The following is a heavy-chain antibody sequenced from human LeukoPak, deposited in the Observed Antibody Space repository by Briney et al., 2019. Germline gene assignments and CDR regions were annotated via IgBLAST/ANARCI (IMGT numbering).Heavy chain of an antibody. CDR3: ARDVSSSWYGYYYHYYMDV. D-gene: IGHD6-13*01. CDR2: ISSSGSTI. Sequence: GGSLRLSCAASGFTFSSYEMNWVRQAPGKGLEWVSYISSSGSTIYYADSVKGRFTISRDNAKNSLYLQMNSLRAEDTAVYYCARDVSSSWYGYYYHYYMDVWGKGTTVTVSS. V-gene: IGHV3-48*03. J-gene: IGHJ6*03. CDR1: GFTFSSYE.